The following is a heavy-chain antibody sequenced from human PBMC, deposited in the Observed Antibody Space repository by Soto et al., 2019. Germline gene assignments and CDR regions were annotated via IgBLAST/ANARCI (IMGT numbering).Heavy chain of an antibody. CDR3: AKAYSNLWPNDWVDP. J-gene: IGHJ5*02. CDR2: ITGSGAGS. CDR1: GFTFSSYA. V-gene: IGHV3-23*01. D-gene: IGHD1-26*01. Sequence: EVQLLESGGGWLQPGGSLRLSCAASGFTFSSYAMNWVRQAPGKGLEWVSGITGSGAGSYYSDSVKGRFTISRDNSKNTLYLQMNSLRAEDTAVYYCAKAYSNLWPNDWVDPWGQGTLVTVSS.